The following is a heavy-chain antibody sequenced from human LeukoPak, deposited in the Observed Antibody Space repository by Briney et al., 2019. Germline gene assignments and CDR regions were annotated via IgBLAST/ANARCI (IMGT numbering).Heavy chain of an antibody. CDR3: AKDLSSSWGIDY. V-gene: IGHV3-30*18. Sequence: GGSLRLSCAASGFTFSSYGMHWVRQAPGKGLEWVAVISYDGSNKYYAGSVKGRFTISRDNSKNTLYLQMNSLRAEDTAVYYCAKDLSSSWGIDYWGQGTLVTVSS. CDR1: GFTFSSYG. CDR2: ISYDGSNK. D-gene: IGHD6-13*01. J-gene: IGHJ4*02.